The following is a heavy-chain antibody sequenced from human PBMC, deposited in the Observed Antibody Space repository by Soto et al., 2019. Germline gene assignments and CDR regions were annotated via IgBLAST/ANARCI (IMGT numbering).Heavy chain of an antibody. J-gene: IGHJ4*02. D-gene: IGHD2-15*01. V-gene: IGHV1-69*13. CDR1: GGTFSSDS. CDR3: ARSGGLDRDFNY. CDR2: IIPMFDTP. Sequence: GASVKVSCKASGGTFSSDSFSWVRQAPGQGLEWMGGIIPMFDTPIYAQKFQDRVTITADESTSTAYMQLSSLRSCDTAVYYCARSGGLDRDFNYWGQGSLVTVSS.